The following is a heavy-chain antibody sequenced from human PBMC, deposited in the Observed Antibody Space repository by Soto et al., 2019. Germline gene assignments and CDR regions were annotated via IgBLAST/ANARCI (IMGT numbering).Heavy chain of an antibody. Sequence: SETLSLTCTVSGGSISSGGYYWSWIRQHPGKGLEWIGYIYYSGSTYYNTSLKSRVTISVDTSKNQFSLKLSSVTAADTAVYYCATFIGHHIRGDYFDYWGQGTLVTVSS. D-gene: IGHD1-20*01. CDR3: ATFIGHHIRGDYFDY. J-gene: IGHJ4*02. V-gene: IGHV4-31*03. CDR2: IYYSGST. CDR1: GGSISSGGYY.